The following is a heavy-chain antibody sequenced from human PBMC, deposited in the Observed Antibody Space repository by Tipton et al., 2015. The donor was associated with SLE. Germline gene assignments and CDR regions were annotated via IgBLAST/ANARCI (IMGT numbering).Heavy chain of an antibody. CDR2: VYYSGNT. J-gene: IGHJ6*02. CDR1: GGSTTRFY. V-gene: IGHV4-59*01. Sequence: TLSLTCSVSGGSTTRFYWGWIRRSPGKTMEWIGYVYYSGNTNYNPSLKSRVTISMDTSKNQVSLRLNSVTAADTAVYYCGRGATTWRGAIYGMDVWGQGTTVSVS. D-gene: IGHD1-1*01. CDR3: GRGATTWRGAIYGMDV.